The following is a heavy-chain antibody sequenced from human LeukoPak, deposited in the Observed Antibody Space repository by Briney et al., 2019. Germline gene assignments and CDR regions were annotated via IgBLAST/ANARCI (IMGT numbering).Heavy chain of an antibody. D-gene: IGHD6-13*01. J-gene: IGHJ4*02. Sequence: GGSLRLSCAASGFTFSSFDMHWVRQAPGEGLEWVAFMEYDGNIKYYADSVKGRFTISRDNSKNTLHLQMDSLRPDDTAVYFCARDSIRQQLYYFDYWGRGTLVTVSS. CDR3: ARDSIRQQLYYFDY. CDR1: GFTFSSFD. V-gene: IGHV3-30*19. CDR2: MEYDGNIK.